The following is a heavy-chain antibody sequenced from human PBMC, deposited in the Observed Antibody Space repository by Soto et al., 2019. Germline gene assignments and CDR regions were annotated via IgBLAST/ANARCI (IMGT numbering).Heavy chain of an antibody. Sequence: PSQTLSLTCVISGDSVSSSSAAWTWIRQSPSRGLEWLGRTYYRSEWYNDYAVSVKSRIRINPDTSKNQFSLQLDSVTPDDTALYYCARFISGGGGVDYWGQGTLVTVSS. J-gene: IGHJ4*02. CDR2: TYYRSEWYN. D-gene: IGHD3-10*01. CDR3: ARFISGGGGVDY. CDR1: GDSVSSSSAA. V-gene: IGHV6-1*01.